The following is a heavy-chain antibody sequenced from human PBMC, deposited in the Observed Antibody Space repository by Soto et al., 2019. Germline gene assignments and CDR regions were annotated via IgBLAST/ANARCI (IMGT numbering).Heavy chain of an antibody. CDR1: GFSISSFY. D-gene: IGHD2-15*01. Sequence: SLTWTIAGFSISSFYLRWVLQRRMVGLEWIGYIYYSGSTNYNPSLKSRVTISVDTSKNQFSLKLSSVTAADTAVYYCARRVAPPRRGSGGSCYFDYWGQGTVVNGSP. V-gene: IGHV4-59*13. CDR2: IYYSGST. CDR3: ARRVAPPRRGSGGSCYFDY. J-gene: IGHJ4*02.